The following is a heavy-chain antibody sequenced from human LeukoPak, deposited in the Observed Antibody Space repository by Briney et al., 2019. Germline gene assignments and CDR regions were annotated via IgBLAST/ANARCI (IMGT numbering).Heavy chain of an antibody. CDR3: ASGSYYYDSSGLDY. D-gene: IGHD3-22*01. CDR2: INPSRGST. J-gene: IGHJ4*02. CDR1: GYTFSSYY. Sequence: ASVKVSCKASGYTFSSYYINWARQAPGQGLEWMGIINPSRGSTSYAQQSQGRVTMTRDTSTNTVYMELSSLRSEDTAVYYCASGSYYYDSSGLDYWGQGTLVTVSS. V-gene: IGHV1-46*01.